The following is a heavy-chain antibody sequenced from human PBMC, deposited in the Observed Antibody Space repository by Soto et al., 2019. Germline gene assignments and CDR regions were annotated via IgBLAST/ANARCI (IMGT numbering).Heavy chain of an antibody. J-gene: IGHJ4*02. CDR3: ARDLPPVDY. CDR2: ISASNGNT. CDR1: GYTFTSYG. V-gene: IGHV1-18*01. Sequence: QVQLVQSGAEVKKPGASVKVSCKASGYTFTSYGISWVRQAPGQGLEWMGWISASNGNTNYAQKLQGRVTMTTDTATSKAYKELGCLRSDDTAVYYPARDLPPVDYWGQGTLVTVSS.